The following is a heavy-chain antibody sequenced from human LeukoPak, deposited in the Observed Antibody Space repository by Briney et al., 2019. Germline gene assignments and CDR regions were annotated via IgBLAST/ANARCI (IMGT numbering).Heavy chain of an antibody. D-gene: IGHD5-18*01. CDR1: GFTFSSYG. J-gene: IGHJ4*02. CDR3: AKDRYSYAFEYSDS. V-gene: IGHV3-30*18. Sequence: GGSLRLSCAASGFTFSSYGMHWVRQAPGKGLDWVAVISNDGSKKYYADSAKGRFTISRDNSKNTLSLQVSSLRTEDPAVYYCAKDRYSYAFEYSDSWGQGTLVTVSS. CDR2: ISNDGSKK.